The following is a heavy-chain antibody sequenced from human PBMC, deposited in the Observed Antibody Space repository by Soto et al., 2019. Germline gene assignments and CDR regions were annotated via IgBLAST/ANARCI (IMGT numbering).Heavy chain of an antibody. J-gene: IGHJ4*02. CDR2: FDPEDGET. CDR1: GYTLTELS. V-gene: IGHV1-24*01. D-gene: IGHD3-10*01. Sequence: ASVKVSCKVSGYTLTELSMHWVRQAPGKGLEWMGGFDPEDGETIYAQKFQGRVTMTEDTSTDTAYMELSSLRSEDTAVYYCATPPFFGYGSGSYYLWGQGTLVTVSS. CDR3: ATPPFFGYGSGSYYL.